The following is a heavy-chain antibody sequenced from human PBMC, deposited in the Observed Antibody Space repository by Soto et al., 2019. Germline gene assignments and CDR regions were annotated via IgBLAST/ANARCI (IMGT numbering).Heavy chain of an antibody. CDR3: ARDRVPGYCSGGSCYYYYYGMDV. CDR2: TYYRSKWYN. V-gene: IGHV6-1*01. J-gene: IGHJ6*02. CDR1: GDSVSSNSAA. D-gene: IGHD2-15*01. Sequence: QVQLQQSGPGLVKPSQTLSLTCAISGDSVSSNSAAWNWIRQSPSRGLEWLGRTYYRSKWYNDYALSVKSRITINPYTSKNHFSLQLNSVTPEDTAVYYCARDRVPGYCSGGSCYYYYYGMDVWGQGTTVTVSS.